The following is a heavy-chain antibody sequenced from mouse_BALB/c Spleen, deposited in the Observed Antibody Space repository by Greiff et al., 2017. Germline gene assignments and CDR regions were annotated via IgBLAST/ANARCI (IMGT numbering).Heavy chain of an antibody. Sequence: VMLVESGPGLVAPSQSLSITCTVSGFSLTSYGVHWVRQPPGKGLEWLGVIWAGGSTNYNSALMSRLSISKDNSKSQVFLKMNSLQTDDTAMYYCARGNWDGGFAYWGQGTLVTVSA. CDR1: GFSLTSYG. D-gene: IGHD4-1*01. J-gene: IGHJ3*01. CDR2: IWAGGST. CDR3: ARGNWDGGFAY. V-gene: IGHV2-9*02.